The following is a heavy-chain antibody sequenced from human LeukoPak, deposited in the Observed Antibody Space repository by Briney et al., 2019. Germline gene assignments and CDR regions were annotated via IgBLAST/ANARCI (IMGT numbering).Heavy chain of an antibody. CDR1: GGSISSSY. CDR2: IYYSGNT. Sequence: SETLSLTCTVSGGSISSSYWSWIRQPPGKGLEWIGHIYYSGNTNYNASLKSRVTISVDTSKNQFSLNLSSVTAADTAVYYCARDSYYYDSSGYFSDAFDMWGQGTMVTVSS. D-gene: IGHD3-22*01. CDR3: ARDSYYYDSSGYFSDAFDM. V-gene: IGHV4-59*01. J-gene: IGHJ3*02.